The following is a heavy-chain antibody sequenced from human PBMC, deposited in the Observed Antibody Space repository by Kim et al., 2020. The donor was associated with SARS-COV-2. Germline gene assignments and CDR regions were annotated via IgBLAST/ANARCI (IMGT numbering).Heavy chain of an antibody. J-gene: IGHJ3*02. V-gene: IGHV3-7*01. CDR3: ARDVYLYNIGEDASDI. CDR1: GFTFSSYW. CDR2: IKQDGNQK. D-gene: IGHD1-20*01. Sequence: GGSLRLSCAASGFTFSSYWMTWVRQAPGKGLEWVANIKQDGNQKYYVDSVKGRFTISRDNSKNSLYLQMNSLRAEDTAVYYCARDVYLYNIGEDASDIWG.